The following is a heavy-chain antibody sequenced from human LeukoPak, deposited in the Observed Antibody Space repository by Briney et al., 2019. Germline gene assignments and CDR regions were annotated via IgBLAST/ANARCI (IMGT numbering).Heavy chain of an antibody. D-gene: IGHD2-2*01. Sequence: SETLSLTCTVSGGSISGHHWSWIRQPPGKGLEWIGEINHSGSTNYSPSLKSRVTISVDTSKNQFSLKLSSVTAADTAVYYCARGVNCSSTSCYAVTFDYWGQGTLVTVSS. CDR1: GGSISGHH. CDR2: INHSGST. V-gene: IGHV4-34*01. CDR3: ARGVNCSSTSCYAVTFDY. J-gene: IGHJ4*02.